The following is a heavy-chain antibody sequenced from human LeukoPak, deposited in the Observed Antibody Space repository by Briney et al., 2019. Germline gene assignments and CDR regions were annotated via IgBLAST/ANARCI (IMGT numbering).Heavy chain of an antibody. CDR3: ARADRIAARRRVYFDL. V-gene: IGHV4-59*01. D-gene: IGHD6-6*01. Sequence: SETLSLTCTVSGGSISSYYWSWIRQPPGKGLEWIGYIYYSGSTNYNPSLKSRVTISVDTSKNQFSLKLSSVTAADTAVYYCARADRIAARRRVYFDLWGRGTLVTVSS. CDR1: GGSISSYY. CDR2: IYYSGST. J-gene: IGHJ2*01.